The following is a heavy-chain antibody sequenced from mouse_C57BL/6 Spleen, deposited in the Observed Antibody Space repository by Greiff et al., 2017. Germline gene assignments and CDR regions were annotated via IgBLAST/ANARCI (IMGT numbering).Heavy chain of an antibody. D-gene: IGHD2-4*01. V-gene: IGHV1-26*01. Sequence: EVQLQQSGPELVKPGASVKISCKASGYTFTDYYMNWVKQSHGKSLEWIGDINPNNGGTSYNQKFKGKATLTVDKSSSTAYMELRSLTSEDSAVYYCARPAVYYDYDAWFAYWGQGTLVTVSA. CDR2: INPNNGGT. J-gene: IGHJ3*01. CDR1: GYTFTDYY. CDR3: ARPAVYYDYDAWFAY.